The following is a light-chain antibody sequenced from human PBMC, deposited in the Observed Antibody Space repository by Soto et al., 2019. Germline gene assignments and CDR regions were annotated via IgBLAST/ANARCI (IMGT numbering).Light chain of an antibody. CDR3: QQRSNWPPYT. CDR1: QSVSSY. J-gene: IGKJ2*01. CDR2: DAS. Sequence: EIVLTQSPATLSLSPGERATLSCRASQSVSSYLAWYQQKPGQAPRLLIYDASNRATGIPARFSGSGSGTDFTLTISSREPEDFAVYYCQQRSNWPPYTFGQVTKLEIK. V-gene: IGKV3-11*01.